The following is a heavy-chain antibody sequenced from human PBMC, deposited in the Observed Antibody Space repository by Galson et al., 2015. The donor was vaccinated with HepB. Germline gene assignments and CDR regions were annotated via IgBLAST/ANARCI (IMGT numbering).Heavy chain of an antibody. J-gene: IGHJ3*02. CDR1: GYTFTSFG. D-gene: IGHD3-3*01. V-gene: IGHV1-18*04. CDR2: ISCYSGNT. Sequence: SVKVSCKGSGYTFTSFGISWVRQAPGQGLGWMGWISCYSGNTHYAQNLQGRVTMTTDTSTKTAYIELRSLRSDDTAMYYCARDPPGNDLWSPNALDIWGQGTMVTVSS. CDR3: ARDPPGNDLWSPNALDI.